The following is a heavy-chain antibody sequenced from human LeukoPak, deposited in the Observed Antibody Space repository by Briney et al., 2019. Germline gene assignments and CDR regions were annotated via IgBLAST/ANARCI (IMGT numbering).Heavy chain of an antibody. CDR1: GFTFSNYA. Sequence: GGSLRLSCAASGFTFSNYAIHWVRQAPGKGLEWVAVISFDGTKSYYADSVKGRFTISRDNSKYTLFLQMNSPRAEDTAVYYCARSRVANDSSGYYFKLDYWGQGTLVTVSS. J-gene: IGHJ4*02. D-gene: IGHD3-22*01. CDR2: ISFDGTKS. CDR3: ARSRVANDSSGYYFKLDY. V-gene: IGHV3-30*04.